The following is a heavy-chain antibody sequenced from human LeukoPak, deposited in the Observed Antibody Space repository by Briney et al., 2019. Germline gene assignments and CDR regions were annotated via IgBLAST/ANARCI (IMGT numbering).Heavy chain of an antibody. J-gene: IGHJ6*02. D-gene: IGHD6-19*01. CDR1: GFTFSSYG. CDR3: AKDSGLVRIYYYYGMDV. CDR2: ISYDGSNK. V-gene: IGHV3-30*18. Sequence: GGSLRLSCAASGFTFSSYGMHWVRQAPGKGLEWVAVISYDGSNKYYADSVKGRFTISRDNSKNTLFLQMNSLRAEDTAVYYCAKDSGLVRIYYYYGMDVWGQGTTVTDSS.